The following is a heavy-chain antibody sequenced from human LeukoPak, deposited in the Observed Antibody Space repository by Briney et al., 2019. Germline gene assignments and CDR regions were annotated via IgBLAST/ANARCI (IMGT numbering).Heavy chain of an antibody. CDR3: ARDQTPFY. D-gene: IGHD2-15*01. J-gene: IGHJ4*02. CDR1: GFTFSNYG. CDR2: IKDDGSED. Sequence: PGGSLRLSCEASGFTFSNYGMHWVRQAPGKGLEWVATIKDDGSEDYYLDSVKGRFTISRDNAKSSMWLQMSSLRAEDTAVYYCARDQTPFYWGQGSLVTVSS. V-gene: IGHV3-7*01.